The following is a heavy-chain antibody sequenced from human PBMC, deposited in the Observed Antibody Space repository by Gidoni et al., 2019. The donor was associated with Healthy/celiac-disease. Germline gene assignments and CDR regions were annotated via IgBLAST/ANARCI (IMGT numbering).Heavy chain of an antibody. CDR3: ARDEGYCGGDCPYNWFDP. CDR1: GFTFSDYY. CDR2: ISNSNSYT. Sequence: QVQLVESGGGLVKPGGSLRLSCADSGFTFSDYYMSWIRQAPGKGLEWVSYISNSNSYTNYADSVKGRFTISRDNAKNSLYLQMNSLRAEDTAVYYCARDEGYCGGDCPYNWFDPWGQGTLVTVSS. J-gene: IGHJ5*02. V-gene: IGHV3-11*06. D-gene: IGHD2-21*02.